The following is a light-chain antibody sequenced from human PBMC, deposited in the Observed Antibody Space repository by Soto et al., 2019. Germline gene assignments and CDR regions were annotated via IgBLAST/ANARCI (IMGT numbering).Light chain of an antibody. CDR1: QSVISCANNKNY. J-gene: IGKJ4*01. V-gene: IGKV4-1*01. Sequence: DIVMTQSPDSLAVSLGERTIINCKSSQSVISCANNKNYFAWHQQKPGQPPKVLIYWTSTRESGVPDRFSGSGSGTDFTLTISSLQAEDVAVYYCQQYYSTPPTFGGGTKVDI. CDR3: QQYYSTPPT. CDR2: WTS.